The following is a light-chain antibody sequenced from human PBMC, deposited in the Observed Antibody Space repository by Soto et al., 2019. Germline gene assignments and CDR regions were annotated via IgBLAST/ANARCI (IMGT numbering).Light chain of an antibody. CDR3: HQYDNSPWT. J-gene: IGKJ1*01. Sequence: EIVMTQSPATLSVSPGERATLSCRASQSVGSNLAWYQQKPGQAPRLLIYDASSRATGIPDRFSGSGSGTDFTLTISRLDPEDFAVYYCHQYDNSPWTFGQGTKVDIK. CDR2: DAS. V-gene: IGKV3D-15*02. CDR1: QSVGSN.